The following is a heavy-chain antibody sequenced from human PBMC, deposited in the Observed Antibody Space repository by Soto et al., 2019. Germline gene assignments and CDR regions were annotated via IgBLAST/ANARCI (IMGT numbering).Heavy chain of an antibody. Sequence: QVQLVQSGAEVKKPGSSVKVSCKASGGTFSSYAISWVRQAPGQGLEWMGGIIPIFGTANYAQKFQGRVTLPADESTSTAYMELSSLRSEDTAVYYCASVWIQQLVLWDWFDPWGQGTLVTVSS. CDR3: ASVWIQQLVLWDWFDP. CDR2: IIPIFGTA. CDR1: GGTFSSYA. V-gene: IGHV1-69*12. J-gene: IGHJ5*02. D-gene: IGHD5-18*01.